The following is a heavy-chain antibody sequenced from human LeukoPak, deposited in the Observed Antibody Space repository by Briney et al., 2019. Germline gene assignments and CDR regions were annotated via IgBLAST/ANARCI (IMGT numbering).Heavy chain of an antibody. CDR1: GFTFTNYN. V-gene: IGHV1-46*01. CDR2: INPSGGST. D-gene: IGHD5-24*01. Sequence: ASVKVSSKASGFTFTNYNMHWVRQAPGQGLEWMGIINPSGGSTNYAQNFQARVTMTRDTSTSTVYMELSSLRSEDTAVYYCARVRGGYNDAYDIWGQGTMVTVPS. J-gene: IGHJ3*02. CDR3: ARVRGGYNDAYDI.